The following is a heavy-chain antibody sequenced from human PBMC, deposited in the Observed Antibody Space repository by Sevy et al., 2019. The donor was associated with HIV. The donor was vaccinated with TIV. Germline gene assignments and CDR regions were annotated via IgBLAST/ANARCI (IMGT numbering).Heavy chain of an antibody. J-gene: IGHJ4*02. V-gene: IGHV3-23*01. CDR1: GITFSDYA. D-gene: IGHD6-13*01. CDR3: AKMEGQLVSEYYFDY. Sequence: GGSLRLSCVASGITFSDYAMSWVRQAPGKGLAWVSSLFGGGHGANYADSVKGRFIISRDNSRNTLSLQLNSGRAEDAAVYYCAKMEGQLVSEYYFDYWGQGIVVTVSS. CDR2: LFGGGHGA.